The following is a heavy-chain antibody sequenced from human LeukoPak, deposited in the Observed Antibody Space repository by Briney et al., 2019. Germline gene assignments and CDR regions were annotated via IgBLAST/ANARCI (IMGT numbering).Heavy chain of an antibody. CDR2: IRSKAYGGTT. CDR3: TRVPNPLLRYFDWYTDY. J-gene: IGHJ4*02. Sequence: GGSLRLSCAASRFTFSTYAMSWVRQAPGKGLEWVGFIRSKAYGGTTEYAASVKGRFTISRDDSKSIAYLQMNSLKTEDTAVYYCTRVPNPLLRYFDWYTDYWGQGTLVTVSS. D-gene: IGHD3-9*01. CDR1: RFTFSTYA. V-gene: IGHV3-49*04.